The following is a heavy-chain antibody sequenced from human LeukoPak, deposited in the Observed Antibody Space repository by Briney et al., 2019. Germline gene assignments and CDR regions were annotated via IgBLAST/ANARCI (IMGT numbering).Heavy chain of an antibody. CDR2: ISDSGGST. D-gene: IGHD2-2*01. CDR1: GFTFSSYA. Sequence: GGSLRLSCAASGFTFSSYAMSWVRQAPGKGLEWVSSISDSGGSTYYADSVKGRFTISRDNSKNTLYLQMNSLRAEDTAVYYCAKCSSTSCYFDDWGQGTMVTVSS. CDR3: AKCSSTSCYFDD. V-gene: IGHV3-23*01. J-gene: IGHJ4*02.